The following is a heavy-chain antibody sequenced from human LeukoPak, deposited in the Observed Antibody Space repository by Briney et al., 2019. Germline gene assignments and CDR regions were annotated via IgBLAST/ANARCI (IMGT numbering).Heavy chain of an antibody. V-gene: IGHV3-21*01. D-gene: IGHD3-22*01. Sequence: GGSLRLSCAASGFTFSSYSMNWVRQAPGKGLEWVSSISSSSSYIYYADSVKGRFTISRDNAKNSLYLQMNSLRAEDTAVYYCARVPKLNCYDSSGQTDYWGQGTLVTVSS. CDR2: ISSSSSYI. CDR3: ARVPKLNCYDSSGQTDY. J-gene: IGHJ4*02. CDR1: GFTFSSYS.